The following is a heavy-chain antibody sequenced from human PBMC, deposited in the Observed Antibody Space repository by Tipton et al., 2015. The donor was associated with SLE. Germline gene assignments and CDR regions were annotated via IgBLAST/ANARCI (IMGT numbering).Heavy chain of an antibody. CDR1: GGSFSDYY. Sequence: TLSLTCAVYGGSFSDYYWTWIRQPPGKGLEWIGEINHSGTTNYNPSLKSRVTISVDTSKNQFSLKLSSVTAADTAVYYCARDRYCGGGSCFDWYFDLWGRGTLVTVSS. V-gene: IGHV4-34*09. J-gene: IGHJ2*01. CDR2: INHSGTT. CDR3: ARDRYCGGGSCFDWYFDL. D-gene: IGHD2-15*01.